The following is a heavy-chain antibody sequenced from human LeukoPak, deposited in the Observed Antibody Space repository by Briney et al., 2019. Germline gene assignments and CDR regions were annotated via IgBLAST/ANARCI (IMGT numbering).Heavy chain of an antibody. V-gene: IGHV4-61*02. CDR2: IYTSGST. J-gene: IGHJ3*02. D-gene: IGHD2-21*02. CDR1: GGSISSGGYS. CDR3: ARDVRAYCGGDCYSDAFDI. Sequence: PSQTLSLTCAVSGGSISSGGYSWSWIRQPAGKGLEWIGRIYTSGSTNYNPSLKSRVTMSVDTSKNQFSLKLSSVTAADTAVYYCARDVRAYCGGDCYSDAFDIWGQGTMVTVSS.